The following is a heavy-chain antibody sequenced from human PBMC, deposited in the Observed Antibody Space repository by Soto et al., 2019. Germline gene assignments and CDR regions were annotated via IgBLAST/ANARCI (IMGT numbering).Heavy chain of an antibody. CDR3: ARFPGGIVVVPAAHPGYYYYGMDV. D-gene: IGHD2-2*01. CDR2: IDPSDSYT. J-gene: IGHJ6*02. CDR1: GYTFTSYW. V-gene: IGHV5-10-1*01. Sequence: KVSCKASGYTFTSYWISWVRQMPGKGLEWMGRIDPSDSYTNYSPSFQGHVTISADKSISTAYLQWSSLKASDTAMYYCARFPGGIVVVPAAHPGYYYYGMDVWGQGTTVTVSS.